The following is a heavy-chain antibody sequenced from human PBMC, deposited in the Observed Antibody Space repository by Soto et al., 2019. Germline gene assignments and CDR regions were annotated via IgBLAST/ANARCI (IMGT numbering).Heavy chain of an antibody. CDR3: ARDGVAPYYYYAMDV. CDR2: ISTYNGDT. V-gene: IGHV1-18*01. Sequence: QVQLVQSGAEVKKPGASVKVSCKASGYTFTRSGISWVRQAPGQGLEWMGWISTYNGDTNYAQTFQGRVTMTTDTSTSTVHMEVRSLRSDDTAVYYCARDGVAPYYYYAMDVWGQGTPVTVSS. CDR1: GYTFTRSG. J-gene: IGHJ6*02.